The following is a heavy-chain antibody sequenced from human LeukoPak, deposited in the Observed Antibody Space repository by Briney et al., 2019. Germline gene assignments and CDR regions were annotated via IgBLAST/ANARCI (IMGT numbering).Heavy chain of an antibody. CDR3: ARASPVVVAATAFDP. D-gene: IGHD2-15*01. V-gene: IGHV4-59*12. CDR1: GGSISSYY. J-gene: IGHJ5*02. Sequence: SETLSLTCTVSGGSISSYYWSWIRQPPGKGLEWIGYIYYSGSTNYNPSLKSRVTMSVDTSKNQFSLKLSSVTAADTAVYYCARASPVVVAATAFDPWGQGTLVTVSS. CDR2: IYYSGST.